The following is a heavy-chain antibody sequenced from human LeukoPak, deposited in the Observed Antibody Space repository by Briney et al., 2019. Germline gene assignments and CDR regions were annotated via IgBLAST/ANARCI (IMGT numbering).Heavy chain of an antibody. J-gene: IGHJ4*02. D-gene: IGHD3-22*01. Sequence: SETLSLTCAVYGGSFSGYYWSWIRQPPGKGLEWIGEINHSGSTNYNSSLKSRVTISVDTSKNQFSLKLSSVTAADTAVYYCARYYYDSSGYYRGAFDYWGQGTLVTVSS. V-gene: IGHV4-34*01. CDR1: GGSFSGYY. CDR2: INHSGST. CDR3: ARYYYDSSGYYRGAFDY.